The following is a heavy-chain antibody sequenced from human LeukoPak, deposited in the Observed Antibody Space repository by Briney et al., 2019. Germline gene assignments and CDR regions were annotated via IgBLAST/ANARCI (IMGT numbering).Heavy chain of an antibody. V-gene: IGHV1-2*02. D-gene: IGHD3-3*01. CDR3: ARVNVLRFLESGFDP. CDR2: INPNSGGT. J-gene: IGHJ5*02. Sequence: ASVKVSCKASGYTFTGYYMHWVRQAPGQGLEWMGWINPNSGGTNYAQKFQGRVTMTRDTSISTAYMELSRLRSDDTAVYYCARVNVLRFLESGFDPWGQGTLVTVSS. CDR1: GYTFTGYY.